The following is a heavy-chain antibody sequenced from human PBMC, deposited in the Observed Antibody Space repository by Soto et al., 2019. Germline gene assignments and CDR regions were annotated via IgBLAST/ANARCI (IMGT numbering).Heavy chain of an antibody. CDR3: ARDRFFDP. Sequence: KPWETLSLTCDVSGDSVTSSNWYIWVRQPPGKRPEWIGEIYHTGSTNYNPSLKGRVTVSLDKSKNQFSLNLSSVTVADTAVYYCARDRFFDPWGQGTLVTVSS. J-gene: IGHJ5*02. CDR2: IYHTGST. CDR1: GDSVTSSNW. V-gene: IGHV4-4*02. D-gene: IGHD3-3*01.